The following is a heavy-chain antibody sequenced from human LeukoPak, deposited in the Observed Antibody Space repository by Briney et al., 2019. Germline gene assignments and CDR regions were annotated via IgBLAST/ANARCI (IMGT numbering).Heavy chain of an antibody. CDR1: GFTFSSYA. D-gene: IGHD3-16*01. CDR2: ISYDGSNK. Sequence: TGGSLRLSCAASGFTFSSYAMHWVRQAPGKGLEWVAVISYDGSNKYYADSVKGRFTISRDNSKNTLYLQMNSLRAEDTAVYYCARGGDLPTIADYWGQGTLVTVSS. CDR3: ARGGDLPTIADY. J-gene: IGHJ4*02. V-gene: IGHV3-30*04.